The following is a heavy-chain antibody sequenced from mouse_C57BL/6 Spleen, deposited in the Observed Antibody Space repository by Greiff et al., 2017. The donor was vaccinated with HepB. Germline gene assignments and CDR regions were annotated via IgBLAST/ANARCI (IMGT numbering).Heavy chain of an antibody. CDR3: ARHGEGFAY. V-gene: IGHV5-6*01. J-gene: IGHJ3*01. CDR1: GFTFSSYG. Sequence: EVMLVESGGDLVKPGGSLKLSCAASGFTFSSYGMSWVRQTPDKRLEWVATISSGGSYTYYPDSVKGRFTISRDNAKNTLYLQMNSLKSEDTAMYYCARHGEGFAYWGQGTLVTVSA. CDR2: ISSGGSYT.